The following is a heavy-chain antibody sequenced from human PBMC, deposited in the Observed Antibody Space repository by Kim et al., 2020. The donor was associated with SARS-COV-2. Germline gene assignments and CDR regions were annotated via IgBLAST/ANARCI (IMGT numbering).Heavy chain of an antibody. D-gene: IGHD1-20*01. Sequence: SGNTFYNPSLKSRLSMSVDTSKNPFSPELSSVTAADTAIYYCARGHNKFDPWGQGALVTVSS. CDR3: ARGHNKFDP. V-gene: IGHV4-31*02. CDR2: SGNT. J-gene: IGHJ5*02.